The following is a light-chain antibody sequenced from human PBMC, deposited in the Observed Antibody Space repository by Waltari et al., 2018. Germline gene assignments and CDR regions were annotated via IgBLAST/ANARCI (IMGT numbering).Light chain of an antibody. V-gene: IGLV6-57*03. Sequence: NFMLTQPHSVSGSPGMTITISCTRSVGSIASAYVQWYQQRPGRAPITLIYEDSVRLSGFPDRFSASIDSSSNSASLTISGLRSDDEADYFCQSYDKPTVIFGGGTRVTV. CDR1: VGSIASAY. CDR3: QSYDKPTVI. J-gene: IGLJ2*01. CDR2: EDS.